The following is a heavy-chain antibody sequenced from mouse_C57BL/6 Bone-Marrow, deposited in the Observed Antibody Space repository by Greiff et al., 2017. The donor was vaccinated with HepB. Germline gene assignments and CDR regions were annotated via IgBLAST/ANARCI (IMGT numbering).Heavy chain of an antibody. Sequence: QVHVKQPGAELVKPGASVKLSCKASGYTFTSYWMHWVKQRPGQGLEWIGMIHPNSGSTNYNEKFKSKATLTVDKSSSTAYMQLSSLTSEDSAVYYCARFNYYGSRRYFDVWGTGTTVTVSS. CDR1: GYTFTSYW. CDR3: ARFNYYGSRRYFDV. CDR2: IHPNSGST. V-gene: IGHV1-64*01. D-gene: IGHD1-1*01. J-gene: IGHJ1*03.